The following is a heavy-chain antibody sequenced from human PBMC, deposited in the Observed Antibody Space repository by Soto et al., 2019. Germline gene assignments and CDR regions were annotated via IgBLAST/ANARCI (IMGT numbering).Heavy chain of an antibody. CDR3: ARGSGLGAAYWYFDL. V-gene: IGHV1-69*12. CDR1: GGTFSSYA. D-gene: IGHD3-10*01. J-gene: IGHJ2*01. CDR2: IIPIFGTA. Sequence: QVQLVQSGAEVKKPGSSVKVSCKASGGTFSSYAISWVRQAPGQGLEWMGGIIPIFGTANYAQKVQGRVTITADESTSTAYMELSSRRSEDTAVYYCARGSGLGAAYWYFDLWGRGTLVTVSS.